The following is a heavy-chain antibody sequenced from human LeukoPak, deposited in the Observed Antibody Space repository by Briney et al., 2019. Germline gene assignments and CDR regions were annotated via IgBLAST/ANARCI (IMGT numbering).Heavy chain of an antibody. V-gene: IGHV1-69*04. CDR1: GGTFSSYA. Sequence: SVKVSCKASGGTFSSYAISWVRQAPGQGLEWMGRIIPILGIANYAQKFQGRVTITADKSTSTAYMELSSLRSEDTAVYYCAREPDGYNFQWYYYYGMDVWGQGTTVTVSS. J-gene: IGHJ6*02. CDR2: IIPILGIA. CDR3: AREPDGYNFQWYYYYGMDV. D-gene: IGHD5-24*01.